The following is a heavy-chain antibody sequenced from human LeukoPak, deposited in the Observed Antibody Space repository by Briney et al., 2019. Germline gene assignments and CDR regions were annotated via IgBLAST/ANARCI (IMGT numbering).Heavy chain of an antibody. CDR2: IYYSGST. CDR3: ERDRASSHGMDV. Sequence: SEALSLTCTVSGGFISSHYWSWIRQPPGKGLEWIGYIYYSGSTNYNPSIKSRVTISVDKSKNQFLMEVSSVIAADTAVYYCERDRASSHGMDVWGKGTTVTVSS. D-gene: IGHD6-13*01. J-gene: IGHJ6*04. CDR1: GGFISSHY. V-gene: IGHV4-59*11.